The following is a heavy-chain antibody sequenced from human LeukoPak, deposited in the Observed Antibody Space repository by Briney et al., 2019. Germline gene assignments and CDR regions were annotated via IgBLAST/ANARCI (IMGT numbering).Heavy chain of an antibody. Sequence: GGSLRLSCVGSGFIFTHYEMHWVRQAPGKGLEWISYISSSGTIVHYADSVKGRFTVSRDNAKNSLYLQMNYVRAEDTSVYYCVRDGMVSPIIVDFDYWGQGTPVTVSS. D-gene: IGHD2-8*01. CDR2: ISSSGTIV. J-gene: IGHJ4*02. V-gene: IGHV3-48*03. CDR1: GFIFTHYE. CDR3: VRDGMVSPIIVDFDY.